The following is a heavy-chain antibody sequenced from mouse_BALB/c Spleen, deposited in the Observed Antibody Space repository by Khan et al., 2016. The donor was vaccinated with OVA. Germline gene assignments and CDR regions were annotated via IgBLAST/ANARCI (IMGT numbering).Heavy chain of an antibody. V-gene: IGHV9-3-1*01. CDR2: INTYTGEP. J-gene: IGHJ2*01. CDR1: GYTFTDYV. Sequence: QIQLVQSGPELKKPGETVKISCKASGYTFTDYVMNWVKQSPGKGLKWRGWINTYTGEPTYADDFKGRFAFSLETSASTAYLQINSLKNEDTATYFCTRFHGGYWGQGTTLTVSS. CDR3: TRFHGGY.